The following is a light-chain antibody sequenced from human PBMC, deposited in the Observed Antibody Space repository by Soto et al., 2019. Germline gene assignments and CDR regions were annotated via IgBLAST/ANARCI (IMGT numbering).Light chain of an antibody. CDR3: QQYNNWPPF. CDR2: GAS. CDR1: LSVSSN. V-gene: IGKV3-15*01. J-gene: IGKJ4*01. Sequence: EIVMTQSPATLSVSLGERATLSCRASLSVSSNLAWYQQKPGQAPRLLIYGASTRATGIPARFSGSGSGTEFTLTISSLQSEGFAVYCCQQYNNWPPFFGGGTKVEIK.